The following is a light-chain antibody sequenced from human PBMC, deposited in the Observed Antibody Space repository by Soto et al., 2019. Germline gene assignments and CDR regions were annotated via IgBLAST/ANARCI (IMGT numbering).Light chain of an antibody. Sequence: DIQLTQSPSSLSASVGDRATLTCRASQVISSYLSWYQHKPLKAPRLLIYAASPMHSGVPSLFRGSGSGTDFTLTISSLQPEDVASYYCRKYNSAPLTFGGGTKV. CDR2: AAS. J-gene: IGKJ4*01. CDR3: RKYNSAPLT. V-gene: IGKV1-27*01. CDR1: QVISSY.